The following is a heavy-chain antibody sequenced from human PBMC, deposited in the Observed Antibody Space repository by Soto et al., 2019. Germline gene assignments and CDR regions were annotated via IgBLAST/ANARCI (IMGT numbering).Heavy chain of an antibody. J-gene: IGHJ6*02. Sequence: PGWSLRLSCAASVFTFSDYYMSWIRQAPGKGLEWVSYISSSSSYTNYADSVKGRFTISRDNAKNSLYLQMNSLRAEDTAVYYCARDYGYSYGYYYGMDVWGQGTTVTVSS. D-gene: IGHD5-18*01. CDR3: ARDYGYSYGYYYGMDV. V-gene: IGHV3-11*06. CDR1: VFTFSDYY. CDR2: ISSSSSYT.